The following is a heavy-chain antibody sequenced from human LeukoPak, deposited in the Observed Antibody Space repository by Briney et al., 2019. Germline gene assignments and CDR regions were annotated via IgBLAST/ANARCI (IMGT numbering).Heavy chain of an antibody. Sequence: PSETLSLTCTVSGSSIRSYYWRWIRQPPEKGPEWIGYIYHTGSTNFNPSPNNRGTMSVETSKNEFSLKLSSVTAADTAVYYCARQSRLVIFGVANHWFDPWSQGTLVTVSS. CDR3: ARQSRLVIFGVANHWFDP. J-gene: IGHJ5*02. CDR2: IYHTGST. CDR1: GSSIRSYY. D-gene: IGHD3-3*01. V-gene: IGHV4-59*08.